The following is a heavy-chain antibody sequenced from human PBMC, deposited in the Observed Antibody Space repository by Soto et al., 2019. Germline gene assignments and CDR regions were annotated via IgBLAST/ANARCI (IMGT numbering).Heavy chain of an antibody. Sequence: PLETLSLTCTVSGGSSSSTSYYWGWIRQPPEKGLEWIGSIYYSGSPYYNPSLKSRVTVSVGTSKNQFSLKLSSVTAADTAVYYCARQLRYYYDSSGSYALDVWGQGTTVTVSS. D-gene: IGHD3-22*01. CDR1: GGSSSSTSYY. CDR3: ARQLRYYYDSSGSYALDV. V-gene: IGHV4-39*01. J-gene: IGHJ6*02. CDR2: IYYSGSP.